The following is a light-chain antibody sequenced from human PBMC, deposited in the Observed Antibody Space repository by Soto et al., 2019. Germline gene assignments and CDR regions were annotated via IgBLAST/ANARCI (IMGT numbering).Light chain of an antibody. V-gene: IGLV1-44*01. Sequence: QSVLTQPPSASGTPGQRVTISCSGSSSNIGSNTVNWYQQLPGTAPKLLLYSNNQRPSGVPGRFSGSKSGTSASLAISGLQSEDEADYYWAAWDDSLNGPVFGGGTKLTVL. J-gene: IGLJ3*02. CDR3: AAWDDSLNGPV. CDR2: SNN. CDR1: SSNIGSNT.